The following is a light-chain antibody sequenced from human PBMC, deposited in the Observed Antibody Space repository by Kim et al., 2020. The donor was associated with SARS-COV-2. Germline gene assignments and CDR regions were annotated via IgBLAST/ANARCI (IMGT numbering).Light chain of an antibody. CDR2: GAS. J-gene: IGKJ1*01. V-gene: IGKV3-20*01. CDR3: QQYGSSPRT. Sequence: PGERATLSCRASQSVSSTSLAWYQQKPGQAPRLLIYGASSRATGIPDRFSGSGSGTDFTLTISRLEPEDFAVYYCQQYGSSPRTFGQGTKVDIK. CDR1: QSVSSTS.